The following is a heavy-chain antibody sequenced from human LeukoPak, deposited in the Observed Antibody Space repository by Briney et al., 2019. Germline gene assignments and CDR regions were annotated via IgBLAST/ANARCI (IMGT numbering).Heavy chain of an antibody. CDR1: GFTFSSYA. Sequence: PGGSLRLSCAASGFTFSSYAMSWVRQAPGKGLEWVSAISGSGGSTYYADSVKGRFTISRDNSKNTLYLQMNSLRAEDTAVYYCAKVYDSSNYQYYFDYWGQGTLVTVSS. D-gene: IGHD3-22*01. J-gene: IGHJ4*02. V-gene: IGHV3-23*01. CDR2: ISGSGGST. CDR3: AKVYDSSNYQYYFDY.